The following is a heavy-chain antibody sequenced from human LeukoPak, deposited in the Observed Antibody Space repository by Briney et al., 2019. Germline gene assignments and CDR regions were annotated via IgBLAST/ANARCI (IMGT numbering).Heavy chain of an antibody. V-gene: IGHV3-15*01. CDR2: IKSKTDGGTT. CDR3: TTRLLLWFGESFDY. CDR1: GFTFSNAW. Sequence: GGSLRLSCAASGFTFSNAWMSWVRQAPGKGLEWVGRIKSKTDGGTTDYAAPVKGRFTISRDDSKNTLYLRMNSLKTEDTAVYYCTTRLLLWFGESFDYWGQGTLVTVSS. J-gene: IGHJ4*02. D-gene: IGHD3-10*01.